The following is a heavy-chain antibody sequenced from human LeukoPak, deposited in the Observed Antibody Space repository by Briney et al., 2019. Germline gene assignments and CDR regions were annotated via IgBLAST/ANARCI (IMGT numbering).Heavy chain of an antibody. J-gene: IGHJ4*02. Sequence: GASVKVSCKASGYTFTDYYIHWVRQAPGQGLEWMGFINPKSGGPNYTQKFQGRVTMTRDTSISTAHMELSRLRSDDTAVYYCARNRGLLPDDYWGQGTLLTVSS. CDR3: ARNRGLLPDDY. D-gene: IGHD3-10*01. V-gene: IGHV1-2*02. CDR1: GYTFTDYY. CDR2: INPKSGGP.